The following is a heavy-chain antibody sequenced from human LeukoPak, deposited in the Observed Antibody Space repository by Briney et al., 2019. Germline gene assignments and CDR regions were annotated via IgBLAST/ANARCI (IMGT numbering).Heavy chain of an antibody. CDR1: GYTFTSYG. Sequence: SVKVSCKASGYTFTSYGISWVRQAPGQGLEWMGGIIPIFGTAKYAQKFQGRVTITADESTRTAYMELSSVRSEDTAVYYCAGGRDGFNYLGDYWGQGTLVTVSS. J-gene: IGHJ4*02. CDR2: IIPIFGTA. CDR3: AGGRDGFNYLGDY. D-gene: IGHD5-24*01. V-gene: IGHV1-69*13.